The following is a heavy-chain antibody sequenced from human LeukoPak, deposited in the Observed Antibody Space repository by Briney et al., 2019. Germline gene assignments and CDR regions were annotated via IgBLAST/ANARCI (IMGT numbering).Heavy chain of an antibody. V-gene: IGHV3-23*01. CDR2: ISGSGVGT. CDR3: AKEIYGDSTGGRFQH. CDR1: GFTFTSHG. D-gene: IGHD4-17*01. Sequence: PGGSLRLSCAASGFTFTSHGMNWVRQAPGKGLEWVSVISGSGVGTYYADSVKGRFTISRDNSKNTLYLQMNSLRAEDTAVYYCAKEIYGDSTGGRFQHWGQGTLVTVSS. J-gene: IGHJ1*01.